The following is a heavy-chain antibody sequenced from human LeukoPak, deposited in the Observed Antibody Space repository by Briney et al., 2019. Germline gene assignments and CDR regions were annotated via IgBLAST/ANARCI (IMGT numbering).Heavy chain of an antibody. CDR2: ISGSGGST. J-gene: IGHJ4*02. CDR3: AKFRDGYNFFDY. V-gene: IGHV3-23*01. Sequence: GGSLGLSCAASGFTFSSYSMNWVRQAPGKGLEWVSAISGSGGSTYYADSVKGRFTISRDNSKNTLYLQMNSLRAEDTAVYYCAKFRDGYNFFDYWGQGTLVTVSS. D-gene: IGHD5-24*01. CDR1: GFTFSSYS.